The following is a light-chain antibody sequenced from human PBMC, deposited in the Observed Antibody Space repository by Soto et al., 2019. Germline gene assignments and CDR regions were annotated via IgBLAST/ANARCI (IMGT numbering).Light chain of an antibody. Sequence: QSALTQPPSASGSPGLSVTISCTGTSSDVGGYNFVSWYQQHPGKAPKLMIYEVSERPSGVPDRFCGSKSGNTASLTVSGLQAEDEADYYCSSYAGSNIVVFGGETKLTVL. J-gene: IGLJ2*01. V-gene: IGLV2-8*01. CDR3: SSYAGSNIVV. CDR1: SSDVGGYNF. CDR2: EVS.